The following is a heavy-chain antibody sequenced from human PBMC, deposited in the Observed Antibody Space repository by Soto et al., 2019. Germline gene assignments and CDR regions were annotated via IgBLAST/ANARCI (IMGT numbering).Heavy chain of an antibody. CDR3: ARQRRDGYNYVDY. CDR2: IYYSGST. J-gene: IGHJ4*02. CDR1: GGSISSTNYY. Sequence: SETLSLTCTVSGGSISSTNYYWGWIRQPPGKGLEWIGSIYYSGSTYYKSSLESRVIISVDTSKNQFSLKLSSVTAADTAVYYCARQRRDGYNYVDYWGQGTLVTVSS. V-gene: IGHV4-39*01. D-gene: IGHD5-12*01.